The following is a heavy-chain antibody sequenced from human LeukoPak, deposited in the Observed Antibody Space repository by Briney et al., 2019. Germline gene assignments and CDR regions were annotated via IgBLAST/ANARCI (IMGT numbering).Heavy chain of an antibody. D-gene: IGHD3-22*01. V-gene: IGHV3-23*01. CDR1: GFTFSSYA. CDR2: ISGSGGST. CDR3: AKDLLDYYDSSGYYLDY. J-gene: IGHJ4*02. Sequence: GGSLRLSCAASGFTFSSYAMSWVRQAPGKGLEWVSAISGSGGSTYYADSVKGRFTISRDNSKNTLYLQMNSLRAEDTAVYYCAKDLLDYYDSSGYYLDYWGQGTLVTVSS.